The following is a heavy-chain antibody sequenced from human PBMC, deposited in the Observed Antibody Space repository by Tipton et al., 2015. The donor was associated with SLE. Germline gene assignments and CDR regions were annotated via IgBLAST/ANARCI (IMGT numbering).Heavy chain of an antibody. V-gene: IGHV4-59*01. CDR1: GSSISSYY. J-gene: IGHJ4*02. Sequence: TLSLTCTVSGSSISSYYWSWIRQPPGKGLEWIGYIYYSGSTNYNPSLKSRVTISVDTSKNQFSLKLSSVTAADTAVYYCARALGPTIFGVGYWGQGTLVTVSS. D-gene: IGHD3-3*01. CDR2: IYYSGST. CDR3: ARALGPTIFGVGY.